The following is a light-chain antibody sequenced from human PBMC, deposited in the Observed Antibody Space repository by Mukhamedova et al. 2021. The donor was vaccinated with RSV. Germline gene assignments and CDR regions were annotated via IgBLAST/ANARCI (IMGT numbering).Light chain of an antibody. CDR1: QSVSSSY. CDR3: QQYGSSPYS. J-gene: IGKJ2*03. Sequence: SQSVSSSYLAWYQQKPGQAPRLLIYGASSRATGIPDRFSGSGSGTDFTLTISRLEPEDFAVYYCQQYGSSPYSFGQGTKLEIK. V-gene: IGKV3-20*01. CDR2: GAS.